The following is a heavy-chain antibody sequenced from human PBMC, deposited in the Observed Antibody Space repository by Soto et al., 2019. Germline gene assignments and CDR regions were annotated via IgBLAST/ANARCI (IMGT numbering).Heavy chain of an antibody. CDR1: GGSISSTNYY. CDR2: IYYSGST. CDR3: AISGSDFDY. V-gene: IGHV4-39*01. Sequence: SETLSLTCTVSGGSISSTNYYWGWIRQPPGKGLEWIGTIYYSGSTYYNPSLKSRVTISVDTSKNQFSLELSSVSAADTATYYCAISGSDFDYWGQGTLVTVSS. J-gene: IGHJ4*02. D-gene: IGHD3-22*01.